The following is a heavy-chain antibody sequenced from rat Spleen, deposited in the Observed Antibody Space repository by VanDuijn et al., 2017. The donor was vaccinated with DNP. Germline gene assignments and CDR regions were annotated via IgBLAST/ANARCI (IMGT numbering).Heavy chain of an antibody. V-gene: IGHV4-2*01. Sequence: EVQLVESGGGLVLPGRSLKLSCAASGFNFNDYWMGWVRQAPGKGLEWIGEIYKDSSTINYTPSLKDKFTISRDNAQNTLYLQMRKLGSEDTAIYYCTREGPFYYSGGGGDYWGQGVMVTVSS. J-gene: IGHJ2*01. CDR2: IYKDSSTI. CDR3: TREGPFYYSGGGGDY. D-gene: IGHD1-1*01. CDR1: GFNFNDYW.